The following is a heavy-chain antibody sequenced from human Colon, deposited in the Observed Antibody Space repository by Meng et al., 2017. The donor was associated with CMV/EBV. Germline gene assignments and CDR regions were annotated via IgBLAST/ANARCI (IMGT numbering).Heavy chain of an antibody. Sequence: GESLKISCAASGFTFSSYSMNWVRQALGKGLEWVSSISSSSSYIYYADSVKGRFTISRDNAKNSLYLQMNSLRAEDTAVYYCARDRGTRLTSGGYYYYYGMDVWGQGTTVTVSS. CDR1: GFTFSSYS. CDR3: ARDRGTRLTSGGYYYYYGMDV. J-gene: IGHJ6*02. D-gene: IGHD3-16*01. V-gene: IGHV3-21*01. CDR2: ISSSSSYI.